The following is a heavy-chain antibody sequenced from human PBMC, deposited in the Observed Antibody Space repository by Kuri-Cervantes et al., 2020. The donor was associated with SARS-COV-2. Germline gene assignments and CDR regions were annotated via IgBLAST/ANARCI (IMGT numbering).Heavy chain of an antibody. V-gene: IGHV4-34*01. CDR2: INHSGST. Sequence: SQTLSLTCAVYGGSFSGYYWSWIRQPPGKGLEWIGEINHSGSTNYNPSLKSRVTISVDTSKNQFSLKLSSVTAADTAVYYCVRGPLYRIAARPFDYWGQGTLVTVSS. CDR1: GGSFSGYY. CDR3: VRGPLYRIAARPFDY. J-gene: IGHJ4*02. D-gene: IGHD6-6*01.